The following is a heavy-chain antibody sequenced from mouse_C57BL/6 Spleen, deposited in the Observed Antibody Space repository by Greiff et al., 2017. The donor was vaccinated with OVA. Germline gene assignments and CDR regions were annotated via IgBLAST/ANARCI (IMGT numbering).Heavy chain of an antibody. J-gene: IGHJ2*01. CDR2: ISDGGSYT. Sequence: EVQLVESGGGLVKPGGSLKLSCAASGFTFSSYAMSWVRQTPEKRLEWVATISDGGSYTYYPDNVKGRFTISRDNAKNNLYLQMSHLKSEDTAMYYCARGDYYGNSPFDYWGQGTTLTVSS. CDR1: GFTFSSYA. CDR3: ARGDYYGNSPFDY. V-gene: IGHV5-4*01. D-gene: IGHD2-1*01.